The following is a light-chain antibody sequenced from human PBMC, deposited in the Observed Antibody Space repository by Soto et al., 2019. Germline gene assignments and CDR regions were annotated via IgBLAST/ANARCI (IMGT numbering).Light chain of an antibody. CDR2: DAS. J-gene: IGKJ5*01. Sequence: EIVMTQSPATLSVSPGERATLSCRASQSVSSNLAWYQQKPGQAPRLLIYDASNRATGIPARFSGSGSGTDFTLTISSLEPEDFAVYYCLQRSSWPITFGQGTRLEIK. V-gene: IGKV3-11*01. CDR1: QSVSSN. CDR3: LQRSSWPIT.